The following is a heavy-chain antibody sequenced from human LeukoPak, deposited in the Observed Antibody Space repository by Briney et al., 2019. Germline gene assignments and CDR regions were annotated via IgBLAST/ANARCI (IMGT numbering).Heavy chain of an antibody. CDR3: ARANYYDSSGYYAAFDY. CDR2: ISSSGTTI. CDR1: GFTFSSYS. J-gene: IGHJ4*02. Sequence: AGGSLRLSCAASGFTFSSYSMNWVRQAPGKGLEWVSYISSSGTTIYYADSVKGRFTISRDNAKNSLYLQMNSLRAEDTAVYYCARANYYDSSGYYAAFDYWGQGTLVTVSS. D-gene: IGHD3-22*01. V-gene: IGHV3-48*04.